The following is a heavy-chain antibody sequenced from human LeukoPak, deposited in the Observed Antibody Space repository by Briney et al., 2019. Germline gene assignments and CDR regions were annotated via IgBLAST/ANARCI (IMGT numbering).Heavy chain of an antibody. J-gene: IGHJ6*02. V-gene: IGHV3-30*04. CDR1: GFTFSSYA. Sequence: GRSLRLSCAASGFTFSSYAMHWVRQAPGKGLEWVAVISYDGSNKYYADSVKGGFTISRDNSRNTLYMQMNSLRAEDTAVYYCAREYSGLYYGMDVWGQGTTVTVSS. CDR3: AREYSGLYYGMDV. CDR2: ISYDGSNK. D-gene: IGHD5-12*01.